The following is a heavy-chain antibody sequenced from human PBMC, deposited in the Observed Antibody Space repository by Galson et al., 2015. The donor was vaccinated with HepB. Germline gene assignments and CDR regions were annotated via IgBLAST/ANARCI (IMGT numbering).Heavy chain of an antibody. D-gene: IGHD2-15*01. J-gene: IGHJ5*02. V-gene: IGHV3-48*04. Sequence: SLRLSCAASGFTFSSYSMNWVRQAPGKGLEWVSYISSSSSTIHYADSVKGRFTISRDNAKNSLYLQMNSLRAEDTAVYYCARDQEGWGCSGGSCYGHNWFDPWGQGTLVTVSS. CDR1: GFTFSSYS. CDR2: ISSSSSTI. CDR3: ARDQEGWGCSGGSCYGHNWFDP.